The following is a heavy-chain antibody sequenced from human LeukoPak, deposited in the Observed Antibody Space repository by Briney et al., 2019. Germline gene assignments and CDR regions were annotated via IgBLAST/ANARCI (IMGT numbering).Heavy chain of an antibody. CDR1: GYTFTSYA. Sequence: ASVKVSCKASGYTFTSYAISWVRQAPGQGLEGRGGIIAIFGTANYAQKFQGRVTITSDKSTSTAYMELSSLRSEDTAVYYCAVSVAGKVDYWGKGTLVTVSS. V-gene: IGHV1-69*06. CDR3: AVSVAGKVDY. CDR2: IIAIFGTA. D-gene: IGHD6-19*01. J-gene: IGHJ4*02.